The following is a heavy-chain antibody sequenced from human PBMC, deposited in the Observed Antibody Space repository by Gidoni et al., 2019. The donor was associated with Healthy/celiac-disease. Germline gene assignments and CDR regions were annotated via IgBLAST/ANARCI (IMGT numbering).Heavy chain of an antibody. CDR2: ISYDGSNK. CDR1: CVTFSSYA. J-gene: IGHJ4*02. V-gene: IGHV3-30*04. CDR3: ARDRGSSSFGY. Sequence: QVQLVASGGGVVQPGRSLRLSCAAFCVTFSSYAMHWVRQAPGKGLEWVAVISYDGSNKYYADSVKGRFTISRDKSKNTLYLQMNSLRAEDTAVYYCARDRGSSSFGYWGQGTLVTVSS. D-gene: IGHD6-6*01.